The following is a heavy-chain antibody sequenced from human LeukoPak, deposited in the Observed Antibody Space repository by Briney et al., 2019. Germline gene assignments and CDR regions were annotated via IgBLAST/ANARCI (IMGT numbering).Heavy chain of an antibody. J-gene: IGHJ4*02. Sequence: PSETLSLTCAVSGGSISSSSYYWGWIRQPPGKGLEWIGSIYYSGSTYYNPSLKSRVTISVDTSKNQFPLKLSSVTAADTAVYYCARQVAVAGTSDFDYWGQGTLVTVSS. CDR2: IYYSGST. CDR1: GGSISSSSYY. V-gene: IGHV4-39*01. CDR3: ARQVAVAGTSDFDY. D-gene: IGHD6-19*01.